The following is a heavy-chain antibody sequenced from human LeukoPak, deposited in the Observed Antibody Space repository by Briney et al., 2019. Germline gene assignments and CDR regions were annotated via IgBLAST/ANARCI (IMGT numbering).Heavy chain of an antibody. CDR1: GFTFSSYA. CDR3: AKDHSMVRGISLFDY. Sequence: GGSLRLSCAASGFTFSSYAMSWVRQAPGRGLEWVSAISGSGGTTYYADSVKGRFTVSRDNSRNALYLQMNSLRADDTAVYYCAKDHSMVRGISLFDYWGQGTLVTVSS. V-gene: IGHV3-23*01. D-gene: IGHD3-10*01. CDR2: ISGSGGTT. J-gene: IGHJ4*02.